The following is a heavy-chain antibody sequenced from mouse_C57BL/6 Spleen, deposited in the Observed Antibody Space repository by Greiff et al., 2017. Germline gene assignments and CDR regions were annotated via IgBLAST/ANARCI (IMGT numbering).Heavy chain of an antibody. CDR3: ARKGNDGYDY. V-gene: IGHV1-72*01. Sequence: QVQLKQPGAELVKPGASVKLSCKASGYTFTSYWMHWVKQRPGRGLEWIGRIDPNSGGTKYNEKFKSKATLTVDKPSSTAYMQLSSLTSEDSAVYYCARKGNDGYDYWGQGTTLKVSS. CDR2: IDPNSGGT. J-gene: IGHJ2*01. D-gene: IGHD2-3*01. CDR1: GYTFTSYW.